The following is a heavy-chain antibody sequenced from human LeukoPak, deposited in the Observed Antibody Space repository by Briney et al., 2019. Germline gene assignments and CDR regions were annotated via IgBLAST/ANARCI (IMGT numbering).Heavy chain of an antibody. D-gene: IGHD6-19*01. CDR2: IGTAGDT. CDR3: ARGSYDSSGWYEGHFDY. Sequence: PGGSLRLSCAASGFTLSSYDMHWVRQATGKGLEWVSAIGTAGDTYYPGSVKGRFTISRENAKNSLYLQMNSLRAGDTAVYYCARGSYDSSGWYEGHFDYWGQGTLVTVSS. CDR1: GFTLSSYD. J-gene: IGHJ4*02. V-gene: IGHV3-13*01.